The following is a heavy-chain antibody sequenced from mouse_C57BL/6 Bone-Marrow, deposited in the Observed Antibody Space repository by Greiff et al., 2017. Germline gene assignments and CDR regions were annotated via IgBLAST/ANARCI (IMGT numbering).Heavy chain of an antibody. J-gene: IGHJ4*01. CDR1: GFSFNTYA. V-gene: IGHV10-1*01. D-gene: IGHD2-12*01. Sequence: DVKLQESGGGLVQPKGSLKLSCAASGFSFNTYAMNWVRQAPGKGLEWVARIRSKSNNYATYYADSVKDRFTISRDDSESMLYLQMNNLKTEDTAMYYCVSSPYYRHAMDYWGQGTSVTVSS. CDR2: IRSKSNNYAT. CDR3: VSSPYYRHAMDY.